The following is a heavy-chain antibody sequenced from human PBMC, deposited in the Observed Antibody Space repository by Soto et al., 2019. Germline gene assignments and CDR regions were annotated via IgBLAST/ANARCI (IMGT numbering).Heavy chain of an antibody. V-gene: IGHV4-31*03. CDR3: ATHHSTSWSRAFY. CDR2: IYYSGDT. J-gene: IGHJ4*02. D-gene: IGHD6-13*01. CDR1: GGSISSSSYY. Sequence: SETLSLTCTVSGGSISSSSYYWGWIRQPPGKGLEWIGDIYYSGDTYYNPSLKSRVTMSVDTSNNQFALNLRSVAAADTAMYYCATHHSTSWSRAFYWGQGALVTVSS.